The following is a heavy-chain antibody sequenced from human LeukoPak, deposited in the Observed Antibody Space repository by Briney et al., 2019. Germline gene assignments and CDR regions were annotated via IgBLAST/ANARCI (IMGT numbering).Heavy chain of an antibody. V-gene: IGHV1-8*01. CDR3: AEVDSSGYQIDY. J-gene: IGHJ4*02. Sequence: ASVKVSCKASGYTFTSYDINWVRQATGQGLEWMGWMNPNSGNTGYAQKFQGRVTMTRNTSISTAYMELSSLRSEDTAVYYCAEVDSSGYQIDYWGQGTLVTVSS. CDR2: MNPNSGNT. D-gene: IGHD3-22*01. CDR1: GYTFTSYD.